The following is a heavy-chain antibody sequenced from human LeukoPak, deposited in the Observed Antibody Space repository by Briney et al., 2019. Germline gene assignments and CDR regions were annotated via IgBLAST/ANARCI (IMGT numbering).Heavy chain of an antibody. V-gene: IGHV1-2*02. D-gene: IGHD3-22*01. J-gene: IGHJ3*02. CDR1: GYTFTGYY. CDR2: INPNSGGT. CDR3: ASEVSRPYYYDSSGSDAFDI. Sequence: ASVKVSCKASGYTFTGYYMHWVRKAPGQELEWMGWINPNSGGTNYAQKFQGRVTMTRDTSISTAYMELSRLRSDDTAVYYCASEVSRPYYYDSSGSDAFDIWGQGTMVTVSS.